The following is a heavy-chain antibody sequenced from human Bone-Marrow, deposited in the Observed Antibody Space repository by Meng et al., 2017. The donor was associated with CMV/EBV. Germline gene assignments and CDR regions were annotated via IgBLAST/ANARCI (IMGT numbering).Heavy chain of an antibody. CDR3: ARDIGGWEPTVSY. Sequence: GESLKISCAASGFSFSAYAFHWVRQAPGKGLEWLAVVSYDGYTKYYADSVKGRFTISRDNSKNTLYLQMNSLRAEETAVYYCARDIGGWEPTVSYWGQGTLVTVSS. V-gene: IGHV3-30-3*01. CDR1: GFSFSAYA. J-gene: IGHJ4*02. D-gene: IGHD1-26*01. CDR2: VSYDGYTK.